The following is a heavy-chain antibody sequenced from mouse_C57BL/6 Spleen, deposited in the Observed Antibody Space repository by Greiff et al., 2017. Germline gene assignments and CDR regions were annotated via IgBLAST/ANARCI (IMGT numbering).Heavy chain of an antibody. V-gene: IGHV5-9*01. CDR2: ISGGGGNT. Sequence: EVKLVESGGGLVKPGGSLKLSCAASGFTFSSYTMSWVRQTPEKRLEWVATISGGGGNTYYPDSVKGRFTIARDNAKNTLYLQMSSLRSEDTALYYCARQGDGNYPPWFAYWGQGTLVTVSA. J-gene: IGHJ3*01. D-gene: IGHD2-1*01. CDR1: GFTFSSYT. CDR3: ARQGDGNYPPWFAY.